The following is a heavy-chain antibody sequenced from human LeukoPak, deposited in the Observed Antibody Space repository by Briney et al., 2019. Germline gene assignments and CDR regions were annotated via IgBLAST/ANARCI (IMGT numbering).Heavy chain of an antibody. CDR3: VKHSTHFRVWDSYDTAGLNY. D-gene: IGHD3-22*01. J-gene: IGHJ4*02. CDR2: MRYDGNNK. V-gene: IGHV3-30*02. Sequence: GGSLRLSCAASGFTFSSYGMHWVRQAPGKGLEWVAFMRYDGNNKYYADSVKGRFTVSRDNSKNTLYLQMNSLRAEDTAVYCCVKHSTHFRVWDSYDTAGLNYWGQGTLVTVSS. CDR1: GFTFSSYG.